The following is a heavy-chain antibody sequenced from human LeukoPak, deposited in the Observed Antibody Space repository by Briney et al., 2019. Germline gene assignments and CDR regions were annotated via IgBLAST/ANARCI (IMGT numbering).Heavy chain of an antibody. J-gene: IGHJ4*02. CDR3: ARTGYYGLPHFDY. CDR2: INAGNGNT. D-gene: IGHD4-17*01. Sequence: MGWINAGNGNTKYSQKFQGRVTITRDTSASTAYMELSSLRSEDTAVYYCARTGYYGLPHFDYWGQGTLVTVSS. V-gene: IGHV1-3*01.